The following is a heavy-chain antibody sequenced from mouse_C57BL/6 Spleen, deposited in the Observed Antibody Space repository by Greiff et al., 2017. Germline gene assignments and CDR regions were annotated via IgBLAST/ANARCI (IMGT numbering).Heavy chain of an antibody. CDR3: ANDYGSGSWFAY. J-gene: IGHJ3*01. V-gene: IGHV1-20*01. CDR2: INPYNGDT. CDR1: GYSFTGYF. Sequence: VQLKQSGPELVKPGDSVKISCKASGYSFTGYFMNWVMQSHGKSLEWIGRINPYNGDTFYNQKFKGKATLTVDKSSSTANMELRSLTSEDSAVYYCANDYGSGSWFAYWGQGTLVTVSA. D-gene: IGHD1-1*01.